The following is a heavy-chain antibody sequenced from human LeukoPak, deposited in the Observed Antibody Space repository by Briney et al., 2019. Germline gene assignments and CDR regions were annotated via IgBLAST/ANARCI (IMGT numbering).Heavy chain of an antibody. CDR3: ARHSSYMDV. D-gene: IGHD2-21*01. CDR2: INTDGSIT. V-gene: IGHV3-74*01. CDR1: GFAFSSYW. J-gene: IGHJ6*03. Sequence: PGGSLRLSCAASGFAFSSYWIHWVRQVPGRGLVWVSHINTDGSITGYADSVKGRFTISRDNAKNTLYLQMNGLRAEDTAVYYCARHSSYMDVWGKGTTVTVSS.